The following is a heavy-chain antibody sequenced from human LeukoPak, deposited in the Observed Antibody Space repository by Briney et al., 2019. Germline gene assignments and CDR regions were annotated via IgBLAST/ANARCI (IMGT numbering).Heavy chain of an antibody. CDR2: IYYSGST. CDR1: GGSISSSSYY. Sequence: SETLSLTCTVSGGSISSSSYYWGWIRQPPGKGLEWIGSIYYSGSTYYNPSLKSRVTISVDTSKNQFSLKLSSVTAADTAVYYCATTGYCSGGSCSLRYGMDVWGQGTRSPSP. D-gene: IGHD2-15*01. J-gene: IGHJ6*02. V-gene: IGHV4-39*07. CDR3: ATTGYCSGGSCSLRYGMDV.